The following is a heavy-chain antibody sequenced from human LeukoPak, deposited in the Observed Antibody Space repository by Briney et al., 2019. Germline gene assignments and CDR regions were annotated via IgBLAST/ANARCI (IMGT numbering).Heavy chain of an antibody. D-gene: IGHD5-18*01. J-gene: IGHJ4*02. Sequence: GGSLRLSCAASGFTFSDAWMSWVRQAPGKGLEWVGRIKSKTDGGTTDYAAPVKGIITISRDDSKNTLYLQMNSLKTEDTAVYYCTILGYTYGRFDYWGQGTLVTVSS. CDR1: GFTFSDAW. CDR3: TILGYTYGRFDY. CDR2: IKSKTDGGTT. V-gene: IGHV3-15*01.